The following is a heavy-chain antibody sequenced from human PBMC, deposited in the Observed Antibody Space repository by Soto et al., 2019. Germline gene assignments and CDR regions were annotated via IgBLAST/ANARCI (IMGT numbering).Heavy chain of an antibody. Sequence: GGSLRLSCAASGFTFSSYSMNWVRQAPGKGLEWVSSISSSSSYIYYADSVKGRFTISRDNAKNSLYLQMNSLRAEDTAVYYGATVNDSSGWGNYWGQGTLVTVSS. V-gene: IGHV3-21*01. CDR1: GFTFSSYS. CDR3: ATVNDSSGWGNY. D-gene: IGHD6-19*01. J-gene: IGHJ4*02. CDR2: ISSSSSYI.